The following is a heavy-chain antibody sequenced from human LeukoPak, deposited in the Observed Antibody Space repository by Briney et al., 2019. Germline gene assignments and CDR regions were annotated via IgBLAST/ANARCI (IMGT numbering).Heavy chain of an antibody. Sequence: PGGSLRLSCAASGFTFSSYWMHWVRQAPGKGLVWVSRIDSDGSSTTYADSVKGRFTISRDNAKNTLYLQMNSLRAEDTAVYYCARPPYSSGSFDLWGRGTLVTDSS. CDR2: IDSDGSST. D-gene: IGHD6-19*01. CDR1: GFTFSSYW. CDR3: ARPPYSSGSFDL. V-gene: IGHV3-74*01. J-gene: IGHJ2*01.